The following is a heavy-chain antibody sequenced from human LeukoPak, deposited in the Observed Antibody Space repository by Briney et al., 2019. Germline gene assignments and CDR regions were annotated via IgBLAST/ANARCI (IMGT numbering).Heavy chain of an antibody. J-gene: IGHJ6*03. CDR3: AGDRSYVDV. Sequence: PSETLSLTCTVSSGSISTSNYYWGWVRQPPGEGLEWIGSIYHSGSTYYNPSPKSRVTISVDTSKNQFSLKLTSVTAADTAVYFCAGDRSYVDVWGKGTTVTVSS. V-gene: IGHV4-39*07. CDR2: IYHSGST. CDR1: SGSISTSNYY.